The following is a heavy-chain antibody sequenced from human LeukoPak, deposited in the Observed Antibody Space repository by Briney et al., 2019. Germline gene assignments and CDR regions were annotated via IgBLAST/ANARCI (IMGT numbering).Heavy chain of an antibody. D-gene: IGHD1-26*01. CDR2: ISTSDTT. V-gene: IGHV3-11*01. Sequence: GGSLRLSCAASGFSFSDHYMSWIRQAPGKGQEWLSYISTSDTTYYVDSAKGRFTISRDNAKDSLFLQMNTLRVEDTAVYYCARLHSGANGVDCWGQGTLVTVSS. J-gene: IGHJ4*02. CDR3: ARLHSGANGVDC. CDR1: GFSFSDHY.